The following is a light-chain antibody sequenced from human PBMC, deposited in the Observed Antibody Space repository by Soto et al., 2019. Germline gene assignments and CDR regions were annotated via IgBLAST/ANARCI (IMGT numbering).Light chain of an antibody. CDR2: DVS. V-gene: IGLV2-14*03. J-gene: IGLJ2*01. Sequence: QSALTQPASVSGSPGQSITISCTGTSSDVGRYKLVSWYQQHPGKAPKLMIYDVSNRPSGVSNRFSGSKSGNTASLTISGLQAEDEADYYCRSYTTSTTLIFGGGTKLTVL. CDR3: RSYTTSTTLI. CDR1: SSDVGRYKL.